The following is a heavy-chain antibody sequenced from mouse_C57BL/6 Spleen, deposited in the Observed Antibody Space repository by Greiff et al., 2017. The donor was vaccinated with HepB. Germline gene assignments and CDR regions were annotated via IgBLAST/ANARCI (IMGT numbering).Heavy chain of an antibody. V-gene: IGHV7-3*01. CDR2: ISNKANGYTT. CDR3: ARITTVVGSMDY. J-gene: IGHJ4*01. CDR1: GFTFTDYY. Sequence: EVMLVESGGGLVQPGGSLSLSCAASGFTFTDYYMSWVRQPPGKALEWLGFISNKANGYTTEYSASVKGRFTISRDNSQSILYLQMNALRAEDSATYYCARITTVVGSMDYWGQGTSVTVSS. D-gene: IGHD1-1*01.